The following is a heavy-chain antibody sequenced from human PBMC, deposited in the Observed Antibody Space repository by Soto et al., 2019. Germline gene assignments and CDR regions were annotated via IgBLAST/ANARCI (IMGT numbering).Heavy chain of an antibody. Sequence: GGSLRLSCAASGFTFSSYWMSWVRQAPGKGLEWVANIKQDGSEKYYVDSVKGRFTISRDNAKNSLYLQMNSLRAEDTAVYYCARVAYYYDMLTGYAYYFDYWGQGTLGTVSS. CDR2: IKQDGSEK. D-gene: IGHD3-9*01. J-gene: IGHJ4*02. CDR3: ARVAYYYDMLTGYAYYFDY. V-gene: IGHV3-7*04. CDR1: GFTFSSYW.